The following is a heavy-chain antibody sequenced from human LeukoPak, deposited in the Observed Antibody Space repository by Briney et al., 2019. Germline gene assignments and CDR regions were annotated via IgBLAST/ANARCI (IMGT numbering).Heavy chain of an antibody. Sequence: GASVTVSFTASGYTFTSYDINWVRQATGQGLEWMGWMNPNSGNTGYAQKFQGRVTMTRNTSISTAYMELSSLRSEATAVYYCARGDALRWGMDVWGKGTTVTVSS. V-gene: IGHV1-8*01. CDR2: MNPNSGNT. CDR1: GYTFTSYD. D-gene: IGHD4-23*01. J-gene: IGHJ6*03. CDR3: ARGDALRWGMDV.